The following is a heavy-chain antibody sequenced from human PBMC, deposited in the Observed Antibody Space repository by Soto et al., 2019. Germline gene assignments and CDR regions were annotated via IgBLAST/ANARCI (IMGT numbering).Heavy chain of an antibody. D-gene: IGHD6-13*01. CDR3: ARFIGPPHSWHALEYAFDI. CDR2: ISSSSSYI. V-gene: IGHV3-21*05. Sequence: GGSLRLSCAASGFIFSSYSMNWVRQAPGKGLEWVSYISSSSSYIYYADSVKGRFTISRDNAKNSLYLQMNSLRAEDTAVYYCARFIGPPHSWHALEYAFDIWGQGTMVTVSS. J-gene: IGHJ3*02. CDR1: GFIFSSYS.